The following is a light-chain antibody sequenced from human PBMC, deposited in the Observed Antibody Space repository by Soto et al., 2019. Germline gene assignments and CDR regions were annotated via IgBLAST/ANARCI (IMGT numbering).Light chain of an antibody. V-gene: IGLV2-23*02. CDR3: CSYVGGSIYV. J-gene: IGLJ1*01. CDR2: EVS. CDR1: SSNVGNYNI. Sequence: QSALTQPASVSGSPGQTITISCIGTSSNVGNYNIVSWFQQHPGKAPKLMIYEVSLRPSGISDRFSGAKSGNTASLTISGLQAGDEAGYYCCSYVGGSIYVFGSGTKVTVL.